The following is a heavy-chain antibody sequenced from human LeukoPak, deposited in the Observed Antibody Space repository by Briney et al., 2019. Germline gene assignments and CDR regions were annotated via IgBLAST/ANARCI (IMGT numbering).Heavy chain of an antibody. J-gene: IGHJ3*02. Sequence: GGSLRLSCAASGFTFSSYWMHWVLQAPGKRLVWFSRINGDGSSATYADSVKGRFTISRDSAKNTVYLQMNSLRAEDTAVYYCARPQHGDLYAFDIWGQGTMVTVSS. CDR2: INGDGSSA. D-gene: IGHD4-17*01. V-gene: IGHV3-74*01. CDR3: ARPQHGDLYAFDI. CDR1: GFTFSSYW.